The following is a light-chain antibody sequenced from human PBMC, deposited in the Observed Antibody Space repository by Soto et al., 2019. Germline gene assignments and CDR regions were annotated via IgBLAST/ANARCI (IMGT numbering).Light chain of an antibody. Sequence: QSALTQPRSVSGSRGQSVTISCTGSNSDVGAYKFVSWLQHNPGEAPKVMIYDVTQRPSGVPDRFSGTKSGNTASLTISGLQAEDEADYYCFSYAGSYTWVFGSGTKLTVL. V-gene: IGLV2-11*01. CDR2: DVT. CDR3: FSYAGSYTWV. J-gene: IGLJ1*01. CDR1: NSDVGAYKF.